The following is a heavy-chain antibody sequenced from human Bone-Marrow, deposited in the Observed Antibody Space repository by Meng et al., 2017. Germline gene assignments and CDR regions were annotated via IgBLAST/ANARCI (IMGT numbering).Heavy chain of an antibody. J-gene: IGHJ4*02. CDR2: IERKRDGGTT. Sequence: VQLVEFGGGLVKPGGSLRLSWVASGLSFTDAWMSWVRQASGKGLEWVGRIERKRDGGTTDYAAPVKGRFTISRDDSKNTLYLQMNSLISEDTAAYFCATGAAAADHWGQGTLVTVSS. CDR1: GLSFTDAW. V-gene: IGHV3-15*04. D-gene: IGHD6-13*01. CDR3: ATGAAAADH.